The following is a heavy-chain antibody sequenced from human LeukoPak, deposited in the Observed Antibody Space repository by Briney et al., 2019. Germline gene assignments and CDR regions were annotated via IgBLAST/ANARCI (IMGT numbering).Heavy chain of an antibody. J-gene: IGHJ4*02. CDR2: ISGSGGST. CDR1: GFTFSGYA. CDR3: AKAETFDYGDYVAFDY. V-gene: IGHV3-23*01. Sequence: GGSLRLSCAASGFTFSGYAMCWVRQAPGKGLEWVSAISGSGGSTYYADSVKGRFTISRDNSKNTLYLQMNSLRAEDTAVYYCAKAETFDYGDYVAFDYWGQGTLVTVSS. D-gene: IGHD4-17*01.